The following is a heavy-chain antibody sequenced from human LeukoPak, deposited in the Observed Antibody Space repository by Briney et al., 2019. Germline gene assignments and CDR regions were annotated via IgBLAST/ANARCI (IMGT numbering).Heavy chain of an antibody. CDR1: GFTFSSYS. CDR2: ISSSSSTI. Sequence: PGGSLRLSCAASGFTFSSYSMNWVRQAPGKGLEWVSYISSSSSTIYYADSVKGRFTISRDNAKNSLYLQMNSLRAEDTAVYYCARVSVRGVGAIRNDVFDTWGQGTRVTVSS. V-gene: IGHV3-48*04. D-gene: IGHD1-26*01. CDR3: ARVSVRGVGAIRNDVFDT. J-gene: IGHJ3*02.